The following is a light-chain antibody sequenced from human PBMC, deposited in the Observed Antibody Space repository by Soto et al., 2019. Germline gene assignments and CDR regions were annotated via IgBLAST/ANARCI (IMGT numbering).Light chain of an antibody. CDR2: HAS. CDR3: QQYNSYS. J-gene: IGKJ1*01. CDR1: QSISSW. Sequence: DIQITQSPSTLSASVRERFTITCRASQSISSWLAWYQQKPGKAPKVLIYHASNLQSGVPSRFSGSGSGTEFTLTISSLQPDDFATYYCQQYNSYSFGQGTKVDIK. V-gene: IGKV1-5*01.